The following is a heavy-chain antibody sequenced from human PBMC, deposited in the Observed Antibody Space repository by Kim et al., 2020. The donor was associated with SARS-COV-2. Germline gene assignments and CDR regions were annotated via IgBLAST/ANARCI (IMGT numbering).Heavy chain of an antibody. D-gene: IGHD5-12*01. Sequence: SADSGKGRFTVSRDISKSTVYLQMNSLRADDTAVYYCARSGGYSYYGMDIWGQGTTVTVSS. CDR3: ARSGGYSYYGMDI. J-gene: IGHJ6*02. V-gene: IGHV3-53*01.